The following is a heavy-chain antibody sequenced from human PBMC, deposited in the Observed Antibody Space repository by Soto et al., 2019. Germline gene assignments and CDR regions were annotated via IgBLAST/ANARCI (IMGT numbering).Heavy chain of an antibody. D-gene: IGHD3-22*01. CDR1: GGSVSSGSYS. Sequence: SETLSLTCTVSGGSVSSGSYSWSWIRQPAGKGLEWIGRIYRGTSNYNPSLKSRLIMSLDTSKNHFSLKLRSVTAADTAVYYCARESLKESITMTVVIDHWGQGTQVTVSS. CDR3: ARESLKESITMTVVIDH. CDR2: IYRGTS. V-gene: IGHV4-61*10. J-gene: IGHJ4*02.